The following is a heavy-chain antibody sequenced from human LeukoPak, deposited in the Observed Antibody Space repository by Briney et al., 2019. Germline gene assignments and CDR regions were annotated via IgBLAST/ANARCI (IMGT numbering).Heavy chain of an antibody. CDR3: ARHDSNYVAFDI. CDR2: IYYSGST. Sequence: SETLSLTCTVSGGSISSYYWSWIRQPPGKGLEWIGYIYYSGSTNYNPSLKSRVTISVDTSKNQFSLKLSSVTAADTAVYYCARHDSNYVAFDIWGQGTMVTVSS. D-gene: IGHD1-7*01. CDR1: GGSISSYY. V-gene: IGHV4-59*08. J-gene: IGHJ3*02.